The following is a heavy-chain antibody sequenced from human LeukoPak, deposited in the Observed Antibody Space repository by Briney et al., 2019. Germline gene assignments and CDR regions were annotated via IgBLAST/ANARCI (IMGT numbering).Heavy chain of an antibody. D-gene: IGHD2-21*02. V-gene: IGHV4-59*08. J-gene: IGHJ4*02. CDR2: IYYSGRT. CDR3: ARHSPVVVTALDY. Sequence: YIYYSGRTNYNPSLKSRVTISVGTSKNQFSLKLSSVTAADTAVYYCARHSPVVVTALDYWGQGTLVTVSS.